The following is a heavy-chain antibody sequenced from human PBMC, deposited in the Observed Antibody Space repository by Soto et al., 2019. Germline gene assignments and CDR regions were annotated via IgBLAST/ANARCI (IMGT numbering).Heavy chain of an antibody. V-gene: IGHV3-21*01. D-gene: IGHD6-13*01. CDR2: ISSSSSYI. CDR1: GFTFSSYS. Sequence: GESLKISCAASGFTFSSYSMNWVRQAPGKGLEWVSSISSSSSYIYYADSVKGRFTISRDNAKISLYLQMNSLRAEDTAVYYCARDGIAAAGGFDYWGQGTLVTVSS. J-gene: IGHJ4*02. CDR3: ARDGIAAAGGFDY.